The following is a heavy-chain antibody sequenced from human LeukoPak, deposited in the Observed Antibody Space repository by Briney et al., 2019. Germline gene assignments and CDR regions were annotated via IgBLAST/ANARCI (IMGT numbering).Heavy chain of an antibody. CDR3: ARANTYYDFSYYFDY. CDR2: IYSGGST. CDR1: GFTVSTNY. J-gene: IGHJ4*02. V-gene: IGHV3-53*01. D-gene: IGHD3-3*01. Sequence: PGGSLRLSCAASGFTVSTNYMTWVRQAPGKGLEWVSVIYSGGSTYYADSVKGRFTISRDNSKNTLYLRMNSLRAEDTAVYYCARANTYYDFSYYFDYWGQGTLVTVSS.